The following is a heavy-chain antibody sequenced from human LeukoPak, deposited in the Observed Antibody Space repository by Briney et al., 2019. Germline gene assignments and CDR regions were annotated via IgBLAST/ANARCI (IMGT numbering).Heavy chain of an antibody. CDR1: GGSISSSSYY. Sequence: PSETLSLTCTVSGGSISSSSYYGGWIRQPPGKGLEWIGTIYYSGSTYYNPSLKSRVTISVDTSKNQFSLKLTSVTAADTAVYYCARHATTGTELDYWGQGTLVTVSS. CDR2: IYYSGST. J-gene: IGHJ4*02. D-gene: IGHD3-10*01. V-gene: IGHV4-39*01. CDR3: ARHATTGTELDY.